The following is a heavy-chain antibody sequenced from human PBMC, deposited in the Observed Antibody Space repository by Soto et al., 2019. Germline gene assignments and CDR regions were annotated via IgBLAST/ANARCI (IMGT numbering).Heavy chain of an antibody. CDR3: ARGHYSSGWPIDH. J-gene: IGHJ4*02. D-gene: IGHD6-19*01. CDR2: VFHSATT. V-gene: IGHV4-59*01. CDR1: GDSFSDYY. Sequence: QVQLQESGPGLVKPSETLTLTCTVSGDSFSDYYWNWIRQVPGKGVEWIGFVFHSATTSYNPSLKTRVAISDDTSKKQFSLRLTSVTAADTAIYYCARGHYSSGWPIDHWGQGILVTVSS.